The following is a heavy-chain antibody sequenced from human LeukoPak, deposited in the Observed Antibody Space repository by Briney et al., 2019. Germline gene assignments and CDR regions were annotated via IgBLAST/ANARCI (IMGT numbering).Heavy chain of an antibody. J-gene: IGHJ6*03. CDR3: ARAGYFDFYYYYHMDV. V-gene: IGHV4-34*01. Sequence: SETLSLTCAVYGGSFSGYYWSWIRQPPGKGLEWIGEINHSGSTNYNPSLKSRVTISVDTSKNQFSLKLSSVTAADTAVYYCARAGYFDFYYYYHMDVWGKGTTVTVSS. D-gene: IGHD3-9*01. CDR2: INHSGST. CDR1: GGSFSGYY.